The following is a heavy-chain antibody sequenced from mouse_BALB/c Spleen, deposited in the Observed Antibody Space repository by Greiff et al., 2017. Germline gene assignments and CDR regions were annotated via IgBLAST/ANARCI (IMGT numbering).Heavy chain of an antibody. J-gene: IGHJ2*01. CDR3: ARPLYYGYDDGYFDY. D-gene: IGHD2-2*01. CDR2: IRNKANGYTT. CDR1: GFTFTDYY. Sequence: EVMLVESGGGLVQPGGSLRLSCATSGFTFTDYYMSWVRQPPGKALEWLGFIRNKANGYTTEYSASVKGRFTISRDNSQSILYLQMNTLRAEDSATYYCARPLYYGYDDGYFDYWGQGTTLTVSS. V-gene: IGHV7-3*02.